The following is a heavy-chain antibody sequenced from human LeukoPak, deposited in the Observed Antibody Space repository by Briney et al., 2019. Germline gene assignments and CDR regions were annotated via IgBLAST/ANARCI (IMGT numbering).Heavy chain of an antibody. CDR1: GGSFSGYY. D-gene: IGHD5-18*01. Sequence: SETLSLTCAVYGGSFSGYYWSWIRQPPGKGLEWIGEINHSGSTNYNPSLKSRVTISVDTSKNQFSLKLSSVTAADTAVYYCARHARSYGSLPNWFDPWGQGTLVAVSS. CDR2: INHSGST. CDR3: ARHARSYGSLPNWFDP. J-gene: IGHJ5*02. V-gene: IGHV4-34*01.